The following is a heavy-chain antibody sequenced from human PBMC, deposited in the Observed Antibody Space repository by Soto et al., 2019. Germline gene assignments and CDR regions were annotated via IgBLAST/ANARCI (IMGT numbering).Heavy chain of an antibody. CDR1: GDSVSSKSLA. D-gene: IGHD2-15*01. CDR2: TYYRSKWNN. V-gene: IGHV6-1*01. J-gene: IGHJ3*02. Sequence: SQTLSLTCVISGDSVSSKSLAWNWIRQSPSRGLEWLGRTYYRSKWNNNYAVSVKSRITINPDTSRNQFSLQLNSVSPEDTAVYYCASLNSGGGDSFDIWGQGTMVTVSS. CDR3: ASLNSGGGDSFDI.